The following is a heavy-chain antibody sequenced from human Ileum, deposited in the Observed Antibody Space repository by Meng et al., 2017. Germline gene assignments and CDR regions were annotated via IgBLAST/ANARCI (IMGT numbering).Heavy chain of an antibody. CDR3: ARGVSAAGLFDN. CDR1: GASISRYD. D-gene: IGHD2-2*01. CDR2: LYFSGGT. J-gene: IGHJ4*02. Sequence: QVQLQESGPGLVKPSETLSLTCSVSGASISRYDWSWIRQPPGKGLEWIGYLYFSGGTNYNPSLKSRVTISQDTSKNQFSLKVTSVTAADTAVYYCARGVSAAGLFDNWGPGTLVTVSS. V-gene: IGHV4-59*12.